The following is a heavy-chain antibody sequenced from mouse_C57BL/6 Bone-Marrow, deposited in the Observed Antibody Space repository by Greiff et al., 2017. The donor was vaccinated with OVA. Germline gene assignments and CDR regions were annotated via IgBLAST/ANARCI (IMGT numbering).Heavy chain of an antibody. Sequence: VKVVESGPGLVQPSQSLSITCTVSGFSLTSYGVHWVRQSPGKGLEWLGVIWSGGSTDYNAAFISRLSISKDNSKSQVFFKMNSLQADDTAIYYCARWGLYWYFDVWGTGTTVTVSS. V-gene: IGHV2-2*01. D-gene: IGHD2-4*01. CDR2: IWSGGST. CDR3: ARWGLYWYFDV. CDR1: GFSLTSYG. J-gene: IGHJ1*03.